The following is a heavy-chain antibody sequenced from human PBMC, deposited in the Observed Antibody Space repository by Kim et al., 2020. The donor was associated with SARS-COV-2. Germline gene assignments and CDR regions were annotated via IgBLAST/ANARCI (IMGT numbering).Heavy chain of an antibody. CDR2: IKSRSDGGTA. Sequence: GGSLRLSCAVSGIPFSSAWFNWVRQAPGKGLEWVGCIKSRSDGGTADLAAPVKVSFAISSDDSEHALYLLMNSLRTDDSAVYYCTTVSMRWGQGTLVTVSP. J-gene: IGHJ4*02. CDR3: TTVSMR. D-gene: IGHD2-2*01. V-gene: IGHV3-15*01. CDR1: GIPFSSAW.